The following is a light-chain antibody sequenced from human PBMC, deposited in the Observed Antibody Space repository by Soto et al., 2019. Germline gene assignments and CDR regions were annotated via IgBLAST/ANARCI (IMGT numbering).Light chain of an antibody. CDR3: QQYGSSPWT. CDR2: GAS. Sequence: EIVLTQSPGTLSLSPGERATLSCRASQSVSSSYLAWYQQKPGQAPRLLTYGASSRATVIPDRFSGSGSGTDFPLTLSRLEPEDCAVYYCQQYGSSPWTFGQGTKVEIK. V-gene: IGKV3-20*01. J-gene: IGKJ1*01. CDR1: QSVSSSY.